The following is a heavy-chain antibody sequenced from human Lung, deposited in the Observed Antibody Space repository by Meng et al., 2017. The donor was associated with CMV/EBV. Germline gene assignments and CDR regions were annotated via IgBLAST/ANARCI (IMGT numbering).Heavy chain of an antibody. V-gene: IGHV1-8*02. D-gene: IGHD6-19*01. CDR3: SGERSYSSGFPEV. Sequence: SVXVSXXASGYTFTSFDINWVRQATGQGPEWMGWMNPNCGNTGYAQKFQGRVTLTRDTSKSTAYMELGSLRSGDTAVYFISGERSYSSGFPEVWGQGNLV. J-gene: IGHJ4*02. CDR2: MNPNCGNT. CDR1: GYTFTSFD.